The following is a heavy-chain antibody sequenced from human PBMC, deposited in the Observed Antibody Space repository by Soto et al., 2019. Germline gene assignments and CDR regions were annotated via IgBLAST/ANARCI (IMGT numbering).Heavy chain of an antibody. V-gene: IGHV4-39*01. CDR3: ARMVFHCLTGSCDEYSFYGLGV. D-gene: IGHD2-15*01. J-gene: IGHJ6*02. CDR2: IYFAGST. Sequence: SETLSLTCTVSGGSISSTDHYWGWVRQPPGKGLEWLGSIYFAGSTFHNPALKSRATISVDTSRNQFSLRLTTVTASDTAVYYCARMVFHCLTGSCDEYSFYGLGVWGQGTTVTVSS. CDR1: GGSISSTDHY.